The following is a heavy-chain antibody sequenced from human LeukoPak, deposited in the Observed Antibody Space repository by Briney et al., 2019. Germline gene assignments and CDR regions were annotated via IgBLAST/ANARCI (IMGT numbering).Heavy chain of an antibody. J-gene: IGHJ4*02. CDR2: ISGSGNDI. D-gene: IGHD3/OR15-3a*01. Sequence: PGGSLRLSCATSGFIFNGYYMSWIRQAPGKGLEWVSYISGSGNDISYADSVKGRFTISRDNAKGSLYLQMNSLRAADTAVYYCGTHAGRTGSDDWGQGTLVTVSS. V-gene: IGHV3-11*01. CDR1: GFIFNGYY. CDR3: GTHAGRTGSDD.